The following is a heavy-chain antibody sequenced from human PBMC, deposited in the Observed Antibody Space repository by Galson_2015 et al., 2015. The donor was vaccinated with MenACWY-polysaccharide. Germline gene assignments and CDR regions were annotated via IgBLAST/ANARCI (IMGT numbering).Heavy chain of an antibody. J-gene: IGHJ5*02. CDR3: AGGGLVRGALGWIDP. V-gene: IGHV6-1*01. Sequence: CAISGDSVSSYSAGWNWIRQSPSRGLEWLGRTYYRSKWYIDYAVSVSGRISITPDTSRNQFSPQLSSVTPEDTAIYYCAGGGLVRGALGWIDPWGPGILVTVSS. D-gene: IGHD3-16*02. CDR1: GDSVSSYSAG. CDR2: TYYRSKWYI.